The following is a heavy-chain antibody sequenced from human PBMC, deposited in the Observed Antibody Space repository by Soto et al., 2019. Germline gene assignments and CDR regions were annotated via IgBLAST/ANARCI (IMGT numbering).Heavy chain of an antibody. CDR2: IYYGGSI. D-gene: IGHD3-22*01. CDR1: GGSISSGY. J-gene: IGHJ5*02. V-gene: IGHV4-59*01. Sequence: SETLSLTCSVSGGSISSGYWTWIRQPPGKGLEWIGYIYYGGSINYNPSLKSRVIIPVDTTKNQFSLRLSSVSAADTAVYYCTGAYYDVSGYSLDPWGQGTSVTVSS. CDR3: TGAYYDVSGYSLDP.